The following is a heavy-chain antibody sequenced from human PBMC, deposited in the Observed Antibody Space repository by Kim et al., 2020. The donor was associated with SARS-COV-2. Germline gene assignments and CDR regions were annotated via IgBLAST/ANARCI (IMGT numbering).Heavy chain of an antibody. CDR2: T. CDR3: ARGYYGSGVDY. J-gene: IGHJ4*02. D-gene: IGHD3-10*01. V-gene: IGHV4-34*01. Sequence: TNYNPSSKSRVTIAVDTSKTQFSLKLSSVTAADTAVYYCARGYYGSGVDYWGQGTLVTVSS.